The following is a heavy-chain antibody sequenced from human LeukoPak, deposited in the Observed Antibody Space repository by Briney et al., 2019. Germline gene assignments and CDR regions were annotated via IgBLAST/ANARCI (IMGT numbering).Heavy chain of an antibody. CDR2: LTDSGGTT. CDR3: AKKRDAFDI. V-gene: IGHV3-23*01. Sequence: GGSLRLSCVASGFTFGNYAMGWLRQAPGRRPEWVSSLTDSGGTTYYVDSVKGRFAISRGNSKNTLYLHMNSLRADDTAVYYCAKKRDAFDIWGQGTVVTVS. CDR1: GFTFGNYA. D-gene: IGHD5-24*01. J-gene: IGHJ3*02.